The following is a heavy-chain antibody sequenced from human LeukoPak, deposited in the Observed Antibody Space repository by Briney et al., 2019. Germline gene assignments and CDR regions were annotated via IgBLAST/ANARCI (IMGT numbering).Heavy chain of an antibody. CDR1: GGSISSSSYY. V-gene: IGHV4-39*01. CDR2: IYYSGST. D-gene: IGHD3-10*01. CDR3: ARHLYGSGSYLDY. Sequence: PSETLSLTCTVSGGSISSSSYYWGWIRQPPGKGLEWIGSIYYSGSTYYNPSLKSRVTISVDTSKNQFSLKLSSVTAADTAVYYCARHLYGSGSYLDYWGQGTLVTVSS. J-gene: IGHJ4*02.